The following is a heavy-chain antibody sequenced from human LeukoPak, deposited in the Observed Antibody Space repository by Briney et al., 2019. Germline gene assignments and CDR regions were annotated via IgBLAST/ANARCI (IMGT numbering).Heavy chain of an antibody. V-gene: IGHV3-23*01. D-gene: IGHD2-15*01. J-gene: IGHJ4*02. CDR2: ISGSGGST. Sequence: VGSLRLSCAASGFTFSSYAMSWVRQAPGKGLEWVSAISGSGGSTYYADSLKGRFTISSDNPKNTLHLQLNSLRAQDTALYYFAXXXVXLXXVVXXXXAXXXXTXXXXXQG. CDR1: GFTFSSYA. CDR3: AXXXVXLXXVVXXXXAXXXXTXXX.